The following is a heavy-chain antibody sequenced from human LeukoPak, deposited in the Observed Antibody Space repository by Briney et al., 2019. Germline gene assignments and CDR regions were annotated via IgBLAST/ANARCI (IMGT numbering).Heavy chain of an antibody. V-gene: IGHV3-15*01. CDR2: IKSKTDGGTT. J-gene: IGHJ6*03. D-gene: IGHD5-24*01. CDR1: GFTFSNAW. CDR3: AREDMASEYYYYMDV. Sequence: PGGSLRLSCAASGFTFSNAWMSWVRQAPGKGLEWVGRIKSKTDGGTTDYAAPVKGRFTISRDDSKNTLYLQMNSLKTEDTAVYYCAREDMASEYYYYMDVWGKGTTVTVSS.